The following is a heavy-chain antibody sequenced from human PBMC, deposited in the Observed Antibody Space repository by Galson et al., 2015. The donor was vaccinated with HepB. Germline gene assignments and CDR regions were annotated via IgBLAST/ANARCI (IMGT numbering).Heavy chain of an antibody. CDR2: ILPVFGTA. D-gene: IGHD1/OR15-1a*01. CDR1: GGTFSSYA. Sequence: SVKVSCKASGGTFSSYAISWVRQAPGQGLEWMGGILPVFGTANYAQKFQGRVTVTADESTSTDYMELSSLRSEDTAVYYCARDYPRGTPYFDYWGQGTLVTVSS. J-gene: IGHJ4*02. CDR3: ARDYPRGTPYFDY. V-gene: IGHV1-69*13.